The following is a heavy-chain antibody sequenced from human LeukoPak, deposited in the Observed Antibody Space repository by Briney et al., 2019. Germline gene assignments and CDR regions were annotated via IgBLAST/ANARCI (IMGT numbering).Heavy chain of an antibody. Sequence: GASVKVSCKASGYTLTSYYMHWVRQAPGQGLQWMGWINPNSGGTNYAQKFQGRVTMTRDTSISTAYMELSRLRSDDTAVYYCARELRGTDGAFDIWGQGTMVTVSS. J-gene: IGHJ3*02. CDR2: INPNSGGT. V-gene: IGHV1-2*02. D-gene: IGHD2-15*01. CDR3: ARELRGTDGAFDI. CDR1: GYTLTSYY.